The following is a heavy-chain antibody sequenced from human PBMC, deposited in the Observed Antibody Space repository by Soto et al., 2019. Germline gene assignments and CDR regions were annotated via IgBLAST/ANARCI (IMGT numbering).Heavy chain of an antibody. J-gene: IGHJ4*02. CDR1: GGSMSSSNW. Sequence: QVQLQESSRGLVKPSGTLSLTCTVSGGSMSSSNWWNWVRQPPGKGLEWIGEAHHSGRTNYNPSLKSRVTISVDKSKNHFSLKLSSVTAADTAVYYCARSEATVLDNWGQGTLVTVSS. CDR3: ARSEATVLDN. V-gene: IGHV4-4*02. CDR2: AHHSGRT. D-gene: IGHD4-17*01.